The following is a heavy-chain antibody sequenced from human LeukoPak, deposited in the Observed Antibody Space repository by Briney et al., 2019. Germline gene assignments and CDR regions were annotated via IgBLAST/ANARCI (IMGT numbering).Heavy chain of an antibody. D-gene: IGHD5-18*01. CDR3: ARQTAMGRSGDY. J-gene: IGHJ4*02. CDR1: GYSFTSYW. V-gene: IGHV5-51*01. Sequence: GQSLKISCKASGYSFTSYWIGWVRQLPGKGLEWMGIIDPTDSHTRYTPSFQAQVTISADKSLTTDYLQWNSLKASDTAMYYCARQTAMGRSGDYWGQGTLVIVSS. CDR2: IDPTDSHT.